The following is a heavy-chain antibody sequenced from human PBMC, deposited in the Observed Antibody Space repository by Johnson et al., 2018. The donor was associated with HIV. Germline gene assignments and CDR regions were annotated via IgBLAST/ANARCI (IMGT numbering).Heavy chain of an antibody. CDR1: GFTFSNYA. CDR2: MSSDGFNK. CDR3: ARDESGISWAFDI. J-gene: IGHJ3*02. Sequence: QMLLVESGGGVVQPGRSLRLSCAASGFTFSNYAVHWVRQAPGKGLEWVAVMSSDGFNKYYADSVKGRFTISRDNSKNTLYLQMNSLRAEDTAVYYCARDESGISWAFDIWGQGTMVTGSS. V-gene: IGHV3-30-3*01. D-gene: IGHD6-13*01.